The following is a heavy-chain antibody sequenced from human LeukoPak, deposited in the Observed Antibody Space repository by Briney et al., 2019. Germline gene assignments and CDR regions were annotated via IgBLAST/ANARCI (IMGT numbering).Heavy chain of an antibody. CDR1: GITFSSYE. CDR2: ISSSGNTI. CDR3: ARGGGYYGSGSLHYYYYGMGV. J-gene: IGHJ6*02. D-gene: IGHD3-10*01. Sequence: GGSLRLSCAASGITFSSYEMNWVRQAPGKGLEWVSYISSSGNTIYYADSVKGRFTISRDNAKNSLYLQMNSLRAEDTAVYYCARGGGYYGSGSLHYYYYGMGVWGQGTTVTVSS. V-gene: IGHV3-48*03.